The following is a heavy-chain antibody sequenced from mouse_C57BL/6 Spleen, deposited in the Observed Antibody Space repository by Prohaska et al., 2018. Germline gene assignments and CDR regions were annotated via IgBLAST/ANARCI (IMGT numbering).Heavy chain of an antibody. CDR1: GYTFTDYE. D-gene: IGHD2-2*01. Sequence: QVQLQQSGAELVRPGASVTLSCKASGYTFTDYEMHWVKQTPMNGLEWIGAIYPETGGTAYNQKFKGKAILTADKASSTAYMELRSLTSEDSAVYYCTRWLPFAYWGQGTLVTVSA. V-gene: IGHV1-15*01. J-gene: IGHJ3*01. CDR2: IYPETGGT. CDR3: TRWLPFAY.